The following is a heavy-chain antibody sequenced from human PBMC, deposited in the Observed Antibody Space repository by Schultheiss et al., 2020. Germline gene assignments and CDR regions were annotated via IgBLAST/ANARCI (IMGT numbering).Heavy chain of an antibody. J-gene: IGHJ5*02. D-gene: IGHD3-10*01. V-gene: IGHV4-4*07. CDR2: IYTSGST. CDR1: GGSISSYY. Sequence: SETLSLTCTVSGGSISSYYWSWIRQPAGKGLEWIGRIYTSGSTNYNPSLKSRVTISVDTSKNQFSLKLSTVTAADTAVYYCARDVGAQARDNWFDPWGQGTLVTVSS. CDR3: ARDVGAQARDNWFDP.